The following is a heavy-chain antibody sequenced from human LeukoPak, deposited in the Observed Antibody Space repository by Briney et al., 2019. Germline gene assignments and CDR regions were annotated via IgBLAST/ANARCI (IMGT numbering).Heavy chain of an antibody. V-gene: IGHV3-23*01. CDR1: GLTFSSYG. Sequence: GGSLRLSCAASGLTFSSYGMSWVRQAPGKGLEWVSAISGSGGSTYYADSVKGRFTISRDNSKNTLYLQMNSLRAEDTAVYYCAKRSKGYYGSGSREDYWGQGTLVTVSS. CDR2: ISGSGGST. D-gene: IGHD3-10*01. J-gene: IGHJ4*02. CDR3: AKRSKGYYGSGSREDY.